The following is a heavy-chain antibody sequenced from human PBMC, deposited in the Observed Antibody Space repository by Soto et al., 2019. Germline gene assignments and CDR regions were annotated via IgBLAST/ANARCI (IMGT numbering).Heavy chain of an antibody. Sequence: SETLSLTWTVSGGSISSGGYYWSWIRQHPGKGLEWIGYIYYGGSTYYNPSLKSRVTVSVDTSKNQFSLKLSSVTAADTAVYYCAMGDDSSGLGRKHWGQGTLVTVSS. CDR2: IYYGGST. D-gene: IGHD3-22*01. CDR1: GGSISSGGYY. J-gene: IGHJ4*02. CDR3: AMGDDSSGLGRKH. V-gene: IGHV4-31*02.